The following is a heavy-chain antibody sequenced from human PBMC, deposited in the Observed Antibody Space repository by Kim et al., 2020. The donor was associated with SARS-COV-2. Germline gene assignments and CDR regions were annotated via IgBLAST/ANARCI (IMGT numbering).Heavy chain of an antibody. CDR1: GGSISSGGYY. J-gene: IGHJ6*02. CDR3: ARDLDYGSGYYYGMDV. D-gene: IGHD3-10*01. CDR2: IYYSGST. V-gene: IGHV4-31*03. Sequence: SETLSLTCTVSGGSISSGGYYWSWIRQHPGKGLEWIGYIYYSGSTYYNPSLKSRVTISVDTSKNQFSLKLSSVTAADTAVYYCARDLDYGSGYYYGMDVWGQGTTVTVSS.